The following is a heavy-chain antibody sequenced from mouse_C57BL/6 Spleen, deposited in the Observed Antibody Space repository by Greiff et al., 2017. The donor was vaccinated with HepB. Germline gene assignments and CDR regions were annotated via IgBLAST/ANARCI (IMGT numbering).Heavy chain of an antibody. J-gene: IGHJ3*01. D-gene: IGHD2-5*01. Sequence: EVQGVESGGGLVKPGGSLKLSCAASGFTFSSYAMSWVRQTPEKRLEWVATISDGGSYTYYPDNVKGRFTISRDNAKNNLYLQMSHLKSEDTAMYYCASYYSNYRAWFAYWGQGTLVTVSA. CDR3: ASYYSNYRAWFAY. CDR1: GFTFSSYA. V-gene: IGHV5-4*01. CDR2: ISDGGSYT.